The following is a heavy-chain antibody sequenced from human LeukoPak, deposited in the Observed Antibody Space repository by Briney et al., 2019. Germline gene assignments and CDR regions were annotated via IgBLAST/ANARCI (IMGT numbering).Heavy chain of an antibody. CDR2: IYTSGST. CDR1: GGSISSGSYY. J-gene: IGHJ4*02. Sequence: SETLSLTCTVSGGSISSGSYYWSWIRQPAGKGLEWIGRIYTSGSTNYNPSLKSRDTISVDTSKNQFSLKLSSVTAADTAVYYCARGHDYWGQGTLVTVSS. V-gene: IGHV4-61*02. CDR3: ARGHDY.